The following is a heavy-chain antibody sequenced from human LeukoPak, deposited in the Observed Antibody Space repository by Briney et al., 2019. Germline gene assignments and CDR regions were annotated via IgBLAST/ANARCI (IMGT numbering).Heavy chain of an antibody. D-gene: IGHD3-16*02. V-gene: IGHV3-48*04. CDR2: ISSSGSTI. CDR1: GFTFSGYG. J-gene: IGHJ5*02. Sequence: GGSLRLSCAASGFTFSGYGIHWVRQAPGKGLEWVSYISSSGSTIHYADSVKGRFTISRDNAKNSLYLQMNSLRAEDTAVYYCARDYFTFGGVIVASWGQGTLVTVSS. CDR3: ARDYFTFGGVIVAS.